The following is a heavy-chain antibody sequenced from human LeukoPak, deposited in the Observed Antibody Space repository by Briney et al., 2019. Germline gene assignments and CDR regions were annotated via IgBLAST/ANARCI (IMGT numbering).Heavy chain of an antibody. V-gene: IGHV1-2*02. J-gene: IGHJ5*02. Sequence: ASVKVSCKASGYTFTDDYMHWVRQAPGQGLEWMGWINPNTGGTDYPQKFQGRVTMTRDTSISTAYMELSRLRSDDTAVYYCARVGGFHEWFDPWGQGTLVTVSS. CDR1: GYTFTDDY. CDR2: INPNTGGT. D-gene: IGHD3-16*01. CDR3: ARVGGFHEWFDP.